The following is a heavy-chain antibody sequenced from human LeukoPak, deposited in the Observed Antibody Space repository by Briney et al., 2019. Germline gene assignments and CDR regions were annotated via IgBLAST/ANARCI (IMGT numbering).Heavy chain of an antibody. J-gene: IGHJ4*02. CDR1: GGSFSGYY. CDR3: AGSSGTSHGY. CDR2: INHSGST. D-gene: IGHD6-19*01. Sequence: SETLSLTCAVYGGSFSGYYWSWIRQSPGKGLEWIGEINHSGSTNYNPSLKSRVTISVDTSKNQFSLKLSSVTAADTAVYYCAGSSGTSHGYWGQGTLVTVSS. V-gene: IGHV4-34*01.